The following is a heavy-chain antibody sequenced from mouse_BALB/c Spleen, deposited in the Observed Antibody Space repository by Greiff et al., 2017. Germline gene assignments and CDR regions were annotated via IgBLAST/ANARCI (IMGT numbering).Heavy chain of an antibody. D-gene: IGHD2-14*01. V-gene: IGHV2-6-7*01. J-gene: IGHJ3*01. CDR1: GFSLTGYG. CDR2: IWGDGST. Sequence: VQLQESGPGLVAPSQSLSITCTVSGFSLTGYGVNWVRQPPGKGLEWLGMIWGDGSTDYNSALKPRLSISKDNSKSQVFLKMNSLQTDDTARYYCARDQGYRYPWFAYWGQGTLVTVSA. CDR3: ARDQGYRYPWFAY.